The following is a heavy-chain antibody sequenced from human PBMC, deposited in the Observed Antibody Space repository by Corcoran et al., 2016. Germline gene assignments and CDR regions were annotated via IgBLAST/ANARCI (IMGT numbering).Heavy chain of an antibody. CDR2: ISSISSTI. D-gene: IGHD5-18*01. CDR3: ASLTFGYSYPG. V-gene: IGHV3-48*02. Sequence: EVQLVESGGGLVQPGGSLRLSCAASGFTFSSYSMNWVRQAPGKGLEWVSYISSISSTIYYADSGKGRFTISRYNAKNSLYLQSNSLRNEDTAVYYCASLTFGYSYPGWGQGTLVTVSS. CDR1: GFTFSSYS. J-gene: IGHJ4*02.